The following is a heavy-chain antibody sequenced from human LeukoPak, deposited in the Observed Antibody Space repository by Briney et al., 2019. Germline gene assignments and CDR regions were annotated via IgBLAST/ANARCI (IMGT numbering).Heavy chain of an antibody. J-gene: IGHJ4*02. CDR1: GFTFSDYA. V-gene: IGHV3-23*01. Sequence: GGSLRLSCAASGFTFSDYAMTWVRQAPGKGLEWVSSISSTVINTYNADSVKGRLTISRDNSKNTLYLQMNSLRADDTAIYYCAKGTVRFLEWSQRGYFDYWGQGILVTVSS. CDR2: ISSTVINT. CDR3: AKGTVRFLEWSQRGYFDY. D-gene: IGHD3-3*01.